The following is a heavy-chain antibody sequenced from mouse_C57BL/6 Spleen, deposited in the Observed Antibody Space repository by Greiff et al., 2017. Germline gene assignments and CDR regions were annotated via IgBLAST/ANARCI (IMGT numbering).Heavy chain of an antibody. CDR2: ISYDGSN. Sequence: VQLKESGPGLVKPSQSLSLTCSVTGYSITSGYYWNWIRQFPGNKLEWMGYISYDGSNNYNPSLKNRISITRDTSKNQFFLKLNSVTTEDTATYYCARGGSSGYLDYWGQGTTLTVSS. J-gene: IGHJ2*01. CDR1: GYSITSGYY. D-gene: IGHD1-1*01. CDR3: ARGGSSGYLDY. V-gene: IGHV3-6*01.